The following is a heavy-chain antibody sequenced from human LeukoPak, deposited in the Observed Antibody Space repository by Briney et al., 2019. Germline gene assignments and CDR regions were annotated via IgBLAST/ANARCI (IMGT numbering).Heavy chain of an antibody. D-gene: IGHD2-2*01. V-gene: IGHV4-34*01. Sequence: PSETLSLTCAVYGGSFSGYYWSWIRQPPGKGLEWIGEINHSGGTNYNPSLKSRVTISVDTSENQFSLKLNSVTAADTAVYYCARSLVVVPAAIDTVGNYYYGMDVWGQGTTVTVSS. J-gene: IGHJ6*02. CDR2: INHSGGT. CDR3: ARSLVVVPAAIDTVGNYYYGMDV. CDR1: GGSFSGYY.